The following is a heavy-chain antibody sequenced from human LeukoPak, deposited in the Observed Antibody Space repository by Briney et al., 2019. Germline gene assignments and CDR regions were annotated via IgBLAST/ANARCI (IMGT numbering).Heavy chain of an antibody. CDR1: GFTFSSYS. D-gene: IGHD6-19*01. Sequence: GSLRLSCAASGFTFSSYSMNWVRQAPGKGLEWVSYISSSSSTIYYADSVKGRFTISRDNAKNSLYLQMNSLRDEDTAVYYCARGDWAVAGTRGSIDYWGQGTLVTVSS. J-gene: IGHJ4*02. CDR3: ARGDWAVAGTRGSIDY. CDR2: ISSSSSTI. V-gene: IGHV3-48*02.